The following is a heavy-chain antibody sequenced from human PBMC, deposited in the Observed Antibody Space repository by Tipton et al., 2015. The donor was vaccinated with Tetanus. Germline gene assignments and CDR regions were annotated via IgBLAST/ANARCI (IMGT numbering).Heavy chain of an antibody. CDR2: IIPIFGTA. Sequence: QVQLVQSGAEVKKPGSSVKVSCKASGGTFSSYAISWVRQAPGQGLEWMGGIIPIFGTANYAQKFQGRVTITADESTSTAYMELGSLRSEDTAVYYCARVSREGPELELDAFDIWGQGTMVTVSS. D-gene: IGHD1-7*01. CDR1: GGTFSSYA. V-gene: IGHV1-69*01. J-gene: IGHJ3*02. CDR3: ARVSREGPELELDAFDI.